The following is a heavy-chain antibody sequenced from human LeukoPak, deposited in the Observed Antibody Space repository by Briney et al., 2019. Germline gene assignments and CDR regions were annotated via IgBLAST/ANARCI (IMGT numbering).Heavy chain of an antibody. CDR1: GFTFSAYA. V-gene: IGHV3-23*05. CDR2: IGSDNKP. D-gene: IGHD4-17*01. J-gene: IGHJ5*02. CDR3: ARATVTRWFDP. Sequence: GGPLRLSCEASGFTFSAYAMTWVRQAPGKGLEWVSSIGSDNKPHYSESVKGRFAISRDNSKNTLYLQMNSLRAEDTAVYYCARATVTRWFDPWGQGTLVTVSS.